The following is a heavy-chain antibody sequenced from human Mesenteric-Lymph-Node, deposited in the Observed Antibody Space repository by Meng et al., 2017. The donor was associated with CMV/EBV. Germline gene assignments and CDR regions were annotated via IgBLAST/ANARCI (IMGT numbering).Heavy chain of an antibody. CDR2: IYSGGSST. V-gene: IGHV3-23*03. Sequence: GGSLRLSCAASGFTFSSYPMSWVRQAPGKGLEWVSVIYSGGSSTYYAESVKGRFTISRDKSKNTLYLQMNSLRAEDTAVYYCAKDRGIQLGPLDYWGQGTLVTVSS. J-gene: IGHJ4*02. D-gene: IGHD5-18*01. CDR1: GFTFSSYP. CDR3: AKDRGIQLGPLDY.